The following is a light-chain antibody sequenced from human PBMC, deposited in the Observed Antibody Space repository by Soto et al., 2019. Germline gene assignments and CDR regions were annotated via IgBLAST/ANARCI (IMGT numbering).Light chain of an antibody. J-gene: IGKJ1*01. Sequence: DIVMTQSPDSLAVSLGERATINCKSSQSVLYSSNNKNYLAWYQQKPGQPPKLLIYWASTRESGFPDRFSGSGSGTDFTLTISSLQAEDVAVYYCQQYYITVWTFGQGTKVEIK. V-gene: IGKV4-1*01. CDR1: QSVLYSSNNKNY. CDR3: QQYYITVWT. CDR2: WAS.